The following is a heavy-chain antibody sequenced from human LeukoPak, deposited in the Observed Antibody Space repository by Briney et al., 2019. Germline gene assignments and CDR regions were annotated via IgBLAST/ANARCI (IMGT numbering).Heavy chain of an antibody. D-gene: IGHD2-21*01. V-gene: IGHV3-7*01. Sequence: GGSLRLSCAASGFTFSSYEMNWVRQAPGKGLEWVANIKQDGSEKHYVDSVKGRFTISRDNAKNSLYLQMNSLRAEDTAVYYCARDRDGYYMDVWGKGTTVTISS. CDR3: ARDRDGYYMDV. J-gene: IGHJ6*03. CDR2: IKQDGSEK. CDR1: GFTFSSYE.